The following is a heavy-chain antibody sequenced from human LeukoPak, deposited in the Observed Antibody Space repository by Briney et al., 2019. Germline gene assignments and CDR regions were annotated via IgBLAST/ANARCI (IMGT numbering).Heavy chain of an antibody. CDR2: IYRSGST. D-gene: IGHD3-22*01. CDR1: RYSISSGYY. Sequence: SETLSLTCTVARYSISSGYYWGWIRQPPGQGLEWIGSIYRSGSTYYNSSLKSRVTISVDTSKNQFSLKLSSVTAADTAVYYCARHADYYESTSYFWDYWGQGTLVTVSS. CDR3: ARHADYYESTSYFWDY. V-gene: IGHV4-38-2*02. J-gene: IGHJ4*02.